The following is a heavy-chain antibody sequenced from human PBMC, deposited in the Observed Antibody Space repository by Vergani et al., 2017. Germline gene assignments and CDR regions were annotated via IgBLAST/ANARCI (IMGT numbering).Heavy chain of an antibody. CDR3: ARVANWGSLYWYFDL. CDR1: GGPISSGGYS. Sequence: QLQLQESGSGPVKPSQTLSLTCAVSGGPISSGGYSWSWIRQPPGKGLEWIGYIYHSGSTYYNPSRKSRVTISVDRSKNQFSLKLSSVTAADTAVYYCARVANWGSLYWYFDLWGRGTLVTVSS. D-gene: IGHD7-27*01. CDR2: IYHSGST. J-gene: IGHJ2*01. V-gene: IGHV4-30-2*01.